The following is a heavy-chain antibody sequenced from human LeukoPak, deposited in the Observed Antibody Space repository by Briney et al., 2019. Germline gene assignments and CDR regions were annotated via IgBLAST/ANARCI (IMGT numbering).Heavy chain of an antibody. J-gene: IGHJ3*02. D-gene: IGHD3-22*01. CDR3: ARTYYSDSSGYYYRAAFDI. CDR2: IYPGDSDT. V-gene: IGHV5-51*01. Sequence: GESLKISCKGSGYRFTSYWIGWVRQMPGKGLEWMGIIYPGDSDTRYSPSLQGQVSISADKSIRTAYLQWSSLKASDTAMYYCARTYYSDSSGYYYRAAFDIWGQGTMVTVSS. CDR1: GYRFTSYW.